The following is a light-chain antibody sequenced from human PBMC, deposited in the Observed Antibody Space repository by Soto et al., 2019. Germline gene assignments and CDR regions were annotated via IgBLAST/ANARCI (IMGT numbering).Light chain of an antibody. V-gene: IGKV1-33*01. CDR2: DAS. CDR3: QQYDNLPLT. Sequence: DTQLTQSPSSLSASVGDRVTITCQATQAIITYLNWFHQKPGKAPNLLIYDASHLETGVPSRFSGSGSGTEFTFTISSLQPEDTGTYYWQQYDNLPLTFGGGTKVDIK. J-gene: IGKJ4*01. CDR1: QAIITY.